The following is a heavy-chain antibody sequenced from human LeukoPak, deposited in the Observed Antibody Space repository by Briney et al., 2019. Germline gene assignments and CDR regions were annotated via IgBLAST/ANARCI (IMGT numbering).Heavy chain of an antibody. CDR1: GGSISSYY. CDR3: ARGGIVVVPAAKSGYYYYYMDV. CDR2: IYTSGST. J-gene: IGHJ6*03. Sequence: RTSETLSLTCTVSGGSISSYYWSWIRQPPGKGLEWIGRIYTSGSTNYNPSLKSRVTMSVDTSKNQFSLKLSSVTAADTAVYYCARGGIVVVPAAKSGYYYYYMDVWGKGTTVTVSS. D-gene: IGHD2-2*01. V-gene: IGHV4-4*07.